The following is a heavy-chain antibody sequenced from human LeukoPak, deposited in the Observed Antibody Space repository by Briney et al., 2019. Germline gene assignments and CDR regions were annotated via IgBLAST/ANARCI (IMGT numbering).Heavy chain of an antibody. CDR3: ARDSTYYDVLTRRRYYYMDV. D-gene: IGHD3-9*01. CDR1: GGSISSYY. J-gene: IGHJ6*03. CDR2: IYPSGST. V-gene: IGHV4-4*07. Sequence: SETLSLTCTVPGGSISSYYWSWIRQPAKKGLECIGRIYPSGSTNYSPSLKSRVTMSVDTSKNQFSLKLSSVTAADTAVYYCARDSTYYDVLTRRRYYYMDVWGKGTTVTISS.